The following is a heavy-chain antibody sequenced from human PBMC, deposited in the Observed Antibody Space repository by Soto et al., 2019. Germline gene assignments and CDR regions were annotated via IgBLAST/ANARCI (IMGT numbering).Heavy chain of an antibody. CDR3: ARHPKGNWNYYYYGMDV. CDR1: GGSINSYY. D-gene: IGHD1-20*01. J-gene: IGHJ6*02. V-gene: IGHV4-59*01. CDR2: IYYSGST. Sequence: SETLSLTCTVSGGSINSYYWSWIRQPPGKGLEWIGYIYYSGSTNYTPSLKSRVTISVDASKNQFSLKLSSVTAADTAVYYCARHPKGNWNYYYYGMDVWGQGTTVTVSS.